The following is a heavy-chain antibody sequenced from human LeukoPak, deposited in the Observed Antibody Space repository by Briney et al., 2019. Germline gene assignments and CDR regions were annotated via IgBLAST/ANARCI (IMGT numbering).Heavy chain of an antibody. CDR3: ARMGAVVVAIPPGLFDY. Sequence: HSGRSLRLSCAASGFTFSSYAMHWVRQAPGKGLEWVAVISYDGSNKYYADSVKGRFTISRDNSKNTLYLQMNSLRAEDTAVYYCARMGAVVVAIPPGLFDYWGQGTLVTVSS. CDR1: GFTFSSYA. V-gene: IGHV3-30-3*01. J-gene: IGHJ4*02. CDR2: ISYDGSNK. D-gene: IGHD2-15*01.